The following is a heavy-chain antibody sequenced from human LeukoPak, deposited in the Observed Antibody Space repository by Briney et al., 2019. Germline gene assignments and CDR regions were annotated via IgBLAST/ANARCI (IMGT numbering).Heavy chain of an antibody. CDR3: ARESSGSDYYYYMDV. CDR2: IKQDGSEK. CDR1: GFTFSSYW. D-gene: IGHD6-19*01. Sequence: PGGSMRLSCAASGFTFSSYWMSSVRQAPGKGLEWVANIKQDGSEKYYVDSVKGRFTISRDNAKNSLYLQMNSLRAEDTAVYYCARESSGSDYYYYMDVWGKGTTVTISS. V-gene: IGHV3-7*01. J-gene: IGHJ6*03.